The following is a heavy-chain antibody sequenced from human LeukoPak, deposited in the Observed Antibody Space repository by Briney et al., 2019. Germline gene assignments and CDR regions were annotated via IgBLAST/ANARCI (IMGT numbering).Heavy chain of an antibody. D-gene: IGHD2-2*02. CDR2: ISYDGSNK. V-gene: IGHV3-30-3*01. Sequence: TGGSLRLSCAASGFTFSSYAMHWVRQAPGKGLEWVAVISYDGSNKYYADSVKGRFTISRDNSKNTLYLQMNSLRAEDTAVYYCARTERYCSSTSCYTRGQGTLVTVSS. CDR1: GFTFSSYA. CDR3: ARTERYCSSTSCYT. J-gene: IGHJ4*02.